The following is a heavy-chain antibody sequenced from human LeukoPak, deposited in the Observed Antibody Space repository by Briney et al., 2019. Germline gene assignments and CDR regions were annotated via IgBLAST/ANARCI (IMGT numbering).Heavy chain of an antibody. Sequence: GESLKISCKGSGYSFTSYWIGWVRQMPGKGLEWMGIIYPGDSDTRYSPSFQGQVTISADKSISTAYLQWSSLKASDTAVYYCARHERGSYYYDSSGYYYYYYYMDVWGKGTTVTVSS. CDR1: GYSFTSYW. D-gene: IGHD3-22*01. CDR3: ARHERGSYYYDSSGYYYYYYYMDV. V-gene: IGHV5-51*01. CDR2: IYPGDSDT. J-gene: IGHJ6*03.